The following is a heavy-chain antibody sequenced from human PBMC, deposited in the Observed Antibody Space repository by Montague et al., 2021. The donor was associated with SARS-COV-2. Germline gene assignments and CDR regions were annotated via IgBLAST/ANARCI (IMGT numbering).Heavy chain of an antibody. D-gene: IGHD5-18*01. CDR2: VTRDGGTT. Sequence: SLRLSCADSGVTFGDYGMSWVRQAPGKGLEWVSGVTRDGGTTGYADSVKGRFTISRDNAKNSLYLQMDSLRAEDTALYYCARGYNYGPFDCWGQGTLVTVSS. J-gene: IGHJ4*02. V-gene: IGHV3-20*04. CDR1: GVTFGDYG. CDR3: ARGYNYGPFDC.